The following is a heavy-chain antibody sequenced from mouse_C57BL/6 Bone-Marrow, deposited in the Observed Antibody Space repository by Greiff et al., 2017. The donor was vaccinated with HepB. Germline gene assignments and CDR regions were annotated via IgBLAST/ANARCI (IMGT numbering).Heavy chain of an antibody. V-gene: IGHV5-4*03. Sequence: EVKVVESGGGLVKPGGSLKLSCAASGFTFSSYAMSWVRQTPEKRLEWVATISDGGSYTYYPDNVKGRFTISRDNAKNNLYLQMSHLKSEDTAMYYCARGITTVVGPYFDYWGQGTTLTVSS. CDR3: ARGITTVVGPYFDY. CDR2: ISDGGSYT. CDR1: GFTFSSYA. J-gene: IGHJ2*01. D-gene: IGHD1-1*01.